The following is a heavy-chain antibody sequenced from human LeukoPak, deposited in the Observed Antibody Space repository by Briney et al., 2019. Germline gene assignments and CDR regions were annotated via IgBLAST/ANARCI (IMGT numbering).Heavy chain of an antibody. CDR3: AKVNYDILTGSKHFDY. D-gene: IGHD3-9*01. CDR1: GFTFSSYA. V-gene: IGHV3-23*01. J-gene: IGHJ4*02. Sequence: GGSLRLSCAASGFTFSSYAMTWVRQTPGKGLEWVSAVSGSGGSTYYADSVKGRFTISRDNSKNTLYLQMNSLRAEDTAVYYCAKVNYDILTGSKHFDYWGQGTLVTVSS. CDR2: VSGSGGST.